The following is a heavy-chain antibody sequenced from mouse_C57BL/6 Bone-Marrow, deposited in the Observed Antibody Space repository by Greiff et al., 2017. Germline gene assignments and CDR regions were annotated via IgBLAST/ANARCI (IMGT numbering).Heavy chain of an antibody. V-gene: IGHV1-55*01. J-gene: IGHJ1*03. CDR2: IYPGSGST. CDR3: ARYLITTVVHWYFDV. D-gene: IGHD1-1*01. Sequence: QVQLKQPGAELVKPGASVKMSCKASGYTFTSYWITWVKQRPGQGLEWIGDIYPGSGSTNYNEKFKSKATLTVDTSSSTAYMQLSSLTSEDSAVYDCARYLITTVVHWYFDVWGTGTTVTVSS. CDR1: GYTFTSYW.